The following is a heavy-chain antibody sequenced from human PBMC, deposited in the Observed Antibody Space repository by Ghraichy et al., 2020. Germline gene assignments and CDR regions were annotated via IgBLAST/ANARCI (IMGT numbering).Heavy chain of an antibody. J-gene: IGHJ6*03. CDR1: GFTFTSSA. CDR2: IVVGSGNT. CDR3: AADRYYYYYMDV. Sequence: VKVSCKASGFTFTSSAVQWVRQARGQLLEWIGWIVVGSGNTNYAQKFQERVTITRDMSTSTAYMELSSLRSEDTAVYYCAADRYYYYYMDVWGKGTTVTVSS. V-gene: IGHV1-58*01.